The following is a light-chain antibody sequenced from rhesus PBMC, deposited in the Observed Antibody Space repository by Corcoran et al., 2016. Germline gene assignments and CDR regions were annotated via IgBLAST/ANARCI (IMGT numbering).Light chain of an antibody. V-gene: IGKV1-21*01. Sequence: DIQMTQSPSSPSASVGDRVTITCRASQGISSWLAWYQQKPGKAPKLLFHKASSLPSGVPSRFSGSGSGTDFTLTISSLQPEDFATYFCQQYNRAAPTFGQGTKVEIK. CDR1: QGISSW. CDR3: QQYNRAAPT. CDR2: KAS. J-gene: IGKJ1*01.